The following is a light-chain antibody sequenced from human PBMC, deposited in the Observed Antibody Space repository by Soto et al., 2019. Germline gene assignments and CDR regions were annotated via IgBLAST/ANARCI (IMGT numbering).Light chain of an antibody. CDR1: QTVSRS. CDR2: GAS. CDR3: QQYSDWPQYT. Sequence: EVVLRQSPATLSVSPGERATLSCRASQTVSRSLAWYQQRPGQAPRLLIYGASTRATGVSDRFSGSGSGTDFTLTISSLQSEDFAVYYCQQYSDWPQYTCGQGTKVDIK. J-gene: IGKJ2*01. V-gene: IGKV3-15*01.